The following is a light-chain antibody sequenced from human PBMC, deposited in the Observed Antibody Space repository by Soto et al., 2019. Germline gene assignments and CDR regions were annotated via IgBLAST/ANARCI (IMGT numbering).Light chain of an antibody. J-gene: IGKJ1*01. Sequence: EIVMTQSPDTLSVSPGERATLSCRASQSISSNLAWYLQKVGQAPRLLIYGASTRAPGISARFSGSGSGTDFTLTISRLEPEDFAVYYCQQYGSIPWTFGQGTKVDIK. CDR3: QQYGSIPWT. V-gene: IGKV3-15*01. CDR2: GAS. CDR1: QSISSN.